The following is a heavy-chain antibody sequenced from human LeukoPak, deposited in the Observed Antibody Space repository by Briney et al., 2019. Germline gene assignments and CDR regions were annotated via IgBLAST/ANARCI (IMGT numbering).Heavy chain of an antibody. CDR3: ARNYGGRYYYYYGMDV. D-gene: IGHD4-23*01. CDR1: GSSISSYY. J-gene: IGHJ6*02. V-gene: IGHV4-59*08. Sequence: PSETLSLTCTVSGSSISSYYWSWIRQPPGKRLEWIGYIYYSGSTNYNPSLKSRVTISVDTSKNQFSLKLSSVTAADTAVYYSARNYGGRYYYYYGMDVWGQGTTVTVSS. CDR2: IYYSGST.